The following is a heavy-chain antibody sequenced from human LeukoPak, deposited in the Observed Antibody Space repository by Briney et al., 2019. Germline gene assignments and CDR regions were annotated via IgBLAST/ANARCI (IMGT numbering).Heavy chain of an antibody. CDR2: ISASGDST. J-gene: IGHJ4*02. Sequence: GGSLRLSCAASGFTFSSYAMSWVRQAPGKGLEWVSAISASGDSTYSADSVKGRLTISRDISKNTLYLQMNSLRAEDTAVYYCAKDHLSSGTAFDYWGQGTLVTVSS. D-gene: IGHD3-16*02. CDR3: AKDHLSSGTAFDY. CDR1: GFTFSSYA. V-gene: IGHV3-23*01.